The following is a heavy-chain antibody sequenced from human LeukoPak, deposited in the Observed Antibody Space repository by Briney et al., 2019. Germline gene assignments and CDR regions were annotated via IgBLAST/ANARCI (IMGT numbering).Heavy chain of an antibody. CDR2: IYHSGST. J-gene: IGHJ4*02. CDR3: ARSLSYISGTYYNFDY. D-gene: IGHD3-10*01. V-gene: IGHV4-38-2*01. Sequence: SETLSLTCAVSDFSISSGYYWGWIRQPPGKGLEWIGSIYHSGSTYYNPSLRSRVTISVDTSKNQFSLKLSSVTAADTAVYYCARSLSYISGTYYNFDYRGQGTLVTVSS. CDR1: DFSISSGYY.